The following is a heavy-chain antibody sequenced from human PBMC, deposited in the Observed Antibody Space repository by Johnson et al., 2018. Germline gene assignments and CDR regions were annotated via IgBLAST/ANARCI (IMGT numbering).Heavy chain of an antibody. CDR3: AGGGVVYDVWRGYAAARYYGMDV. CDR2: IIPIFGTA. J-gene: IGHJ6*02. CDR1: GGTFSSYA. V-gene: IGHV1-69*12. Sequence: QVQLVQSGAEVKKPGSSVKVSCKASGGTFSSYAISWVRQAPGQGLEWMGGIIPIFGTANYAQKFQGRVTITADESTSTAYMELGSLRSEDTAVYYCAGGGVVYDVWRGYAAARYYGMDVWGQGTTVTVSS. D-gene: IGHD3-3*01.